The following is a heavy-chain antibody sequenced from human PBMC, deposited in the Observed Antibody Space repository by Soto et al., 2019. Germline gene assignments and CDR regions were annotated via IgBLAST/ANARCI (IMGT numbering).Heavy chain of an antibody. CDR1: GYSFTSYW. D-gene: IGHD3-3*01. CDR2: IYPGDSDT. V-gene: IGHV5-51*01. Sequence: GESLKISCRGSGYSFTSYWIGWVRQMPGKGLEWMGIIYPGDSDTRYSPSFQGQVTISADKSISPAYLQWSSLKASDTAMYYCAVSIAPQNFGDGYPPREGDAFDIWGQGKMVTVSS. J-gene: IGHJ3*02. CDR3: AVSIAPQNFGDGYPPREGDAFDI.